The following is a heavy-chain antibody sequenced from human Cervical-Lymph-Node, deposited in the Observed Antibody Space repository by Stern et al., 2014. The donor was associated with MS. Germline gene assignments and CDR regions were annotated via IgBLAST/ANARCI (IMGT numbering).Heavy chain of an antibody. CDR1: GGTFSSHA. Sequence: MQLVESGAEVKKPGSSVKISCKSSGGTFSSHAINWVRQAPGQGLEWVGGIIPLFGTPNYARKFKGRLTITADESTSTAHMELSSLRSDDTAVYYCATPAAVTVGSMDVWGQGTTVIVSS. D-gene: IGHD2-21*02. CDR3: ATPAAVTVGSMDV. J-gene: IGHJ6*02. CDR2: IIPLFGTP. V-gene: IGHV1-69*01.